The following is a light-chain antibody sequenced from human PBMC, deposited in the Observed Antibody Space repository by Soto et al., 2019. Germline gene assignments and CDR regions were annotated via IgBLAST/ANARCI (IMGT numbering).Light chain of an antibody. J-gene: IGKJ2*01. CDR1: QSIYNY. CDR2: AAS. Sequence: DIQMTQSPSSLSASVGDRVTITCRASQSIYNYLNWYQQKPGKAPKLLIYAASSLQSGVPSRFTGSGSGTDYTRSICRLQPEDFATYYCQQRYSYPYPFGQGTKLEI. V-gene: IGKV1-39*01. CDR3: QQRYSYPYP.